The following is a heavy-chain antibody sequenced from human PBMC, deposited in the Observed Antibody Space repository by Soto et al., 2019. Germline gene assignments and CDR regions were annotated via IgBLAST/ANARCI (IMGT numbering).Heavy chain of an antibody. CDR2: IYYSGST. CDR1: GGSISSSSYY. J-gene: IGHJ4*02. V-gene: IGHV4-39*01. Sequence: SETLSLTCTVSGGSISSSSYYWGWIRQPPGKGLEWIGSIYYSGSTYYNPSLKSRVTISVDTSKNQFSRKLSSVTAADTAVYYCARRKEFDYWGQGTLVTVSS. CDR3: ARRKEFDY.